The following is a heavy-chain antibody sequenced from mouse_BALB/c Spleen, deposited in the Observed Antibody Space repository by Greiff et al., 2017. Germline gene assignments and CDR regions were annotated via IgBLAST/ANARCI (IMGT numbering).Heavy chain of an antibody. Sequence: VQLKESGGDLVKPGGSLKLSCAASGFTFSSYGMSWVRQTPDKRLEWVATISSGGSYTYYPDSVKGRFTISRDNAKNTLYLQMSSLKSEDTAMYYCARHKIDYWGQGTTLTVSS. CDR3: ARHKIDY. V-gene: IGHV5-6*01. CDR1: GFTFSSYG. J-gene: IGHJ2*01. CDR2: ISSGGSYT.